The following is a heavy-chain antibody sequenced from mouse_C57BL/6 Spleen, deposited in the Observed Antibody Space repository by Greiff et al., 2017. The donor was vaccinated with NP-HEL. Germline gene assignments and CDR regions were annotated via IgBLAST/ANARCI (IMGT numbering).Heavy chain of an antibody. V-gene: IGHV1-55*01. CDR1: GYTFTSYW. CDR3: ARQGGNYAAWFAY. J-gene: IGHJ3*01. Sequence: VQLQQPGAELVKPGASVKMSCKASGYTFTSYWITWVKQRPGQGLEWIGDIYPGSGSTNYNEKFKSKATLTVDTSSSTAYMQLSSLTSEDSAVYYCARQGGNYAAWFAYWGQGTLVTVSA. D-gene: IGHD2-1*01. CDR2: IYPGSGST.